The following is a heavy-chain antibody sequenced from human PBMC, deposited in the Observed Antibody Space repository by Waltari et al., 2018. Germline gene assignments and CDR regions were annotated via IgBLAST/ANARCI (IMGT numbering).Heavy chain of an antibody. J-gene: IGHJ3*02. V-gene: IGHV5-51*01. CDR2: ICPGDSDT. D-gene: IGHD3-3*01. CDR1: GYSFTTYW. Sequence: EVQLVQSGVEVKKPGESLKISCKGSGYSFTTYWIAWVRPMPGKGLEWMALICPGDSDTTYSPSFQGQVTISADKSISTAYLQWSGLKASDTAIYYCARQRSAHAFDIWGQGTMVTVSS. CDR3: ARQRSAHAFDI.